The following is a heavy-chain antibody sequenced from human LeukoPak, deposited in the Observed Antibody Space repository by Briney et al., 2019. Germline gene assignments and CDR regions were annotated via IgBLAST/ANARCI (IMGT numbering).Heavy chain of an antibody. CDR1: GYTFTSYD. J-gene: IGHJ3*02. V-gene: IGHV1-8*03. Sequence: ASVKVSCEASGYTFTSYDINWVRQATGQGLEWMGWMNPNSSNTGYAQKFQGRVTITRNTSISTAYMELSSLRSEDTAVYYCARAYYDYVWGSYRLMAFDIWGQGTMVTVSS. CDR2: MNPNSSNT. CDR3: ARAYYDYVWGSYRLMAFDI. D-gene: IGHD3-16*02.